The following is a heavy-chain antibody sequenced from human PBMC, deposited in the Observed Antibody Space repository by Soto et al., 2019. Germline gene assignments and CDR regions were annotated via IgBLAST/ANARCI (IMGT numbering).Heavy chain of an antibody. J-gene: IGHJ4*02. V-gene: IGHV3-21*01. CDR1: GFTFSTYT. CDR2: ISSSSNYI. D-gene: IGHD3-3*01. CDR3: ARDSSPYYDFWSGFYTYFDY. Sequence: GGSLRLSCAASGFTFSTYTMSWVRQAPGKGLEWVSSISSSSNYIYYADSVKGRFTISRDNAKNSLYLQMNSLRAEDTAVYYCARDSSPYYDFWSGFYTYFDYWGQGVQVTVSS.